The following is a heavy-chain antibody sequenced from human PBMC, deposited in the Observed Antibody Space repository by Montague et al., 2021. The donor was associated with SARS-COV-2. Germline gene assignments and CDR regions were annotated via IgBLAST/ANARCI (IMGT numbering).Heavy chain of an antibody. CDR1: GDSISTSY. Sequence: SETLSLTCTVSGDSISTSYWTWIRQPPGKGLEWIGYVYYSGRSSYNSSLKSRVTISVDTSKNQFSLNLSSVTAADTAVYFCVRADRRDPDTAHFYYYKAMDLWGQGTMVTVSS. CDR2: VYYSGRS. CDR3: VRADRRDPDTAHFYYYKAMDL. J-gene: IGHJ6*02. V-gene: IGHV4-59*01.